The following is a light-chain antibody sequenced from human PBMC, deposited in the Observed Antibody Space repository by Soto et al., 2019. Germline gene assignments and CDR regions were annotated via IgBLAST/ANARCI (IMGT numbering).Light chain of an antibody. CDR1: QSISNN. J-gene: IGKJ1*01. CDR2: GAS. Sequence: EIVMTQSPATLSVSPGERATLSCRASQSISNNLAWYHQRPGQAPRLLIFGASTRATGIPARFSGSGSGTEFTLTISSLQSEDFADYYCQQYNNWWTFGQGTKVEIK. V-gene: IGKV3-15*01. CDR3: QQYNNWWT.